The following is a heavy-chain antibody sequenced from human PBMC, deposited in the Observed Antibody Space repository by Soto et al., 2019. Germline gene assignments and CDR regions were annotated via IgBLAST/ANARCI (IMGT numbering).Heavy chain of an antibody. Sequence: QLQLQESGPGLVKPSETLSLTCTVSGGSISSSRYYWGWIRQPPGKGLEWIGSIYYSGSTYYNPSLKSRVTVSVDTSKNQCSVKLSSVTAADTAVYYCASSWTAYGDSPSGWGQGTLVTVSS. CDR1: GGSISSSRYY. CDR2: IYYSGST. J-gene: IGHJ4*02. CDR3: ASSWTAYGDSPSG. V-gene: IGHV4-39*01. D-gene: IGHD4-17*01.